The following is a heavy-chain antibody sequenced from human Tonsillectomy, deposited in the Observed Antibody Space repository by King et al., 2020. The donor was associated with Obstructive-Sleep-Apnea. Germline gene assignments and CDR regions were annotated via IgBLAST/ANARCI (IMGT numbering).Heavy chain of an antibody. CDR3: ARTDQDQLVRGYYYYGMDV. CDR1: GGSISSYY. CDR2: IYYSGST. J-gene: IGHJ6*02. V-gene: IGHV4-59*08. Sequence: QLQESGPGLVKPSATLSLTCTVSGGSISSYYWSWIRQPPGKGLEWIGYIYYSGSTNYNPSLKSRVTISVDTSKNQFSLKLSSVTAADTAVYYCARTDQDQLVRGYYYYGMDVWGQGTTVTVSS. D-gene: IGHD6-13*01.